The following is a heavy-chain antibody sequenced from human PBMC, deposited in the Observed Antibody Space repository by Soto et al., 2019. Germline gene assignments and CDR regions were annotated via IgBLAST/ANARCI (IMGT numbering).Heavy chain of an antibody. V-gene: IGHV1-18*04. Sequence: AASVKVSCKASGYTFSRYGITWVRQAPGQGLEWMGWISPYNGNTNYAQKVQGRVTMTTDTSTSTAYMELRSLRSDDTAVYYCARGPVGLDYWGQGTLVTVSS. J-gene: IGHJ4*02. CDR2: ISPYNGNT. D-gene: IGHD1-26*01. CDR1: GYTFSRYG. CDR3: ARGPVGLDY.